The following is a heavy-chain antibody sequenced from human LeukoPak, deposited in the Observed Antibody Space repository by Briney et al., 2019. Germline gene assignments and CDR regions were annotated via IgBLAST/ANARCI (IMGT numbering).Heavy chain of an antibody. CDR2: IWYDGSNK. J-gene: IGHJ4*02. V-gene: IGHV3-30*02. CDR3: AKNRAPYSSSWSDY. CDR1: GFTFSSYG. D-gene: IGHD6-13*01. Sequence: PGGSLRLFCAASGFTFSSYGVHWVRQAPGKGLEWVAVIWYDGSNKYYADSVKGRFTISRDNSKNTLYLQMNSLRAEDTAVYYCAKNRAPYSSSWSDYWGQGTLVTVSS.